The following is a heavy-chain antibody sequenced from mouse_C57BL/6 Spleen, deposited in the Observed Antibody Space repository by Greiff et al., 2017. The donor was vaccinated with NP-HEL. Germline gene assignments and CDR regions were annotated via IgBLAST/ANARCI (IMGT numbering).Heavy chain of an antibody. CDR3: ARRGRNYDYDGQDYYAMDY. D-gene: IGHD2-4*01. V-gene: IGHV1-26*01. J-gene: IGHJ4*01. Sequence: EVQLQQSGPELVKPGASVKISCKASGYTFTDYYMNWVKQSHGQSLEWIGDINPKNGGTSYNEKFKGKATLTVDKSSSTAYMELRSLTSEDSAVYDCARRGRNYDYDGQDYYAMDYWGQGTSVTVSS. CDR1: GYTFTDYY. CDR2: INPKNGGT.